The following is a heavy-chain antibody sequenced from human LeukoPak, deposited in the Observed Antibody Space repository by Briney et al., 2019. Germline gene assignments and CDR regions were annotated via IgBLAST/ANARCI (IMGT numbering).Heavy chain of an antibody. CDR1: GLIVSNNY. CDR2: VYSGGST. D-gene: IGHD2-15*01. J-gene: IGHJ4*02. CDR3: ASGGSPHHFDY. V-gene: IGHV3-53*01. Sequence: PGGSLRLSCAASGLIVSNNYMSWVRQAPGKGLEWVSAVYSGGSTYFSESVKGRFTISRDHSKNRLYLQMNSLRAEDSAVYYCASGGSPHHFDYWGQGNLVTVSS.